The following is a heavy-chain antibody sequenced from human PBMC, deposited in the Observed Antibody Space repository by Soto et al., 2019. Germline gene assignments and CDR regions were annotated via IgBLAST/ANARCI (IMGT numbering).Heavy chain of an antibody. D-gene: IGHD3-16*01. J-gene: IGHJ6*02. Sequence: SVKVSCKASGGTFSSYAISWVRQAPGQGLEWMGGIIPIFGTANYAQKFQGRVTITADESTSTAYMELSSLRSEDTAVYYCARGSYVAFFSLYYYCDGMAVCGQGTTVTGSS. CDR3: ARGSYVAFFSLYYYCDGMAV. V-gene: IGHV1-69*13. CDR1: GGTFSSYA. CDR2: IIPIFGTA.